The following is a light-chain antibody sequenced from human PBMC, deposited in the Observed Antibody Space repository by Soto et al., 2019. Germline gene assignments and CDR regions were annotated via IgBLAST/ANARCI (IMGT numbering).Light chain of an antibody. CDR2: EVV. CDR3: SSYTIRNTWV. V-gene: IGLV2-8*01. J-gene: IGLJ3*02. Sequence: QSALTQPPSASGSPGQSVTISCSGTKNDIGVYDFVSWYQHHPGKAPRLIIYEVVQRPSGVPDRFSGSKSGNTASLTVSGLQPEDEADYYCSSYTIRNTWVFGGGTKLTVL. CDR1: KNDIGVYDF.